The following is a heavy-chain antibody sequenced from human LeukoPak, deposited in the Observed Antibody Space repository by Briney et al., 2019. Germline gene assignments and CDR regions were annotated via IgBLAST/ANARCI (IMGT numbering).Heavy chain of an antibody. V-gene: IGHV4-31*03. CDR2: IYYSGIT. D-gene: IGHD2-2*02. Sequence: SQTLSLTCTVSGGSISSGGYYWSWIRQHPGQGREWIGYIYYSGITYSHPSLKSRVTISVDTSKNQFSLNLSSVTAADTAVYYCARYCSSTNCYKGGFDPWGQGTLVTVSS. CDR3: ARYCSSTNCYKGGFDP. J-gene: IGHJ5*02. CDR1: GGSISSGGYY.